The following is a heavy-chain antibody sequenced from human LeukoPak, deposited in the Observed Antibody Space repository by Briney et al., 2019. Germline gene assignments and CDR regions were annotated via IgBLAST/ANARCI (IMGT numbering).Heavy chain of an antibody. CDR3: ARETSGSFPY. CDR2: INPAGDT. J-gene: IGHJ4*02. Sequence: PGGSLRLSCAASGFTFSTYDMHWVRQATGKGLEWVSGINPAGDTYYPGSVKGRFTISRDNSKNTLYLQMNNLSAEDTAVYYCARETSGSFPYWGQGTLVTVSS. V-gene: IGHV3-13*04. CDR1: GFTFSTYD. D-gene: IGHD2-15*01.